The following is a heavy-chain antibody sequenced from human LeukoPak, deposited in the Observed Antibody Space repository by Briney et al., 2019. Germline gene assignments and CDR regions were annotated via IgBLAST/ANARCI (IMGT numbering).Heavy chain of an antibody. D-gene: IGHD3-10*01. J-gene: IGHJ4*02. CDR1: GFTFSSYG. CDR3: AKEQEKVLWFGELLSFDY. CDR2: ISYDGSNK. V-gene: IGHV3-30*18. Sequence: GGSLRLSCAASGFTFSSYGMHWVRQAPGKGLEWVAVISYDGSNKYYADSVKGRFTISRDNSKNTLYLQMNSLRAGDTAVYYCAKEQEKVLWFGELLSFDYWGQGTLVTVSS.